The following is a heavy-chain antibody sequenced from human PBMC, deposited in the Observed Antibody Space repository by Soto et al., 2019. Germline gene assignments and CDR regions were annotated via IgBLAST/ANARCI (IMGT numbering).Heavy chain of an antibody. CDR2: IIPIFGTA. V-gene: IGHV1-69*13. D-gene: IGHD2-2*01. CDR1: GGTFSSYA. CDR3: ARSSTVVPAASGLWVSWFDP. J-gene: IGHJ5*02. Sequence: EASVKVSCKASGGTFSSYAISWVRQAPGQGLEWMGGIIPIFGTANYAQKFQGRVTITADESTSTAYMELSSLRSEDTAVYYCARSSTVVPAASGLWVSWFDPWGQGTLVTVSS.